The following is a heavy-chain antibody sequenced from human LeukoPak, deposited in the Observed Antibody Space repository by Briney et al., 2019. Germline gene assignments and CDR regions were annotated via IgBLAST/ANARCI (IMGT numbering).Heavy chain of an antibody. CDR2: FDPEDGET. D-gene: IGHD2-2*01. J-gene: IGHJ4*02. Sequence: SVKVSCKVSGYTLTELSMHWVRQAPGKGLEWMGGFDPEDGETIYAQKFQGRVTITADESTSTAYMELSSLRSEDTAVYYCARWGDCSSTSCYDYWGQGTLVTVSS. V-gene: IGHV1-24*01. CDR3: ARWGDCSSTSCYDY. CDR1: GYTLTELS.